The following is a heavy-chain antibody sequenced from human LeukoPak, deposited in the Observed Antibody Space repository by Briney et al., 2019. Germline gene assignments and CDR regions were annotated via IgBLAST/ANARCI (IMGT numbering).Heavy chain of an antibody. Sequence: PSQTLSLTCTVSGGSISSGGYYWSWIRQHPRKSLEWIGYIYYSGSTYYNPSLKSRVTISVDTSKNQFSLKLSSVTAADTAVYYCARVSSGWSVTTYYYYYMDVWGKGTTVTVSS. J-gene: IGHJ6*03. CDR3: ARVSSGWSVTTYYYYYMDV. CDR1: GGSISSGGYY. D-gene: IGHD4-17*01. CDR2: IYYSGST. V-gene: IGHV4-31*03.